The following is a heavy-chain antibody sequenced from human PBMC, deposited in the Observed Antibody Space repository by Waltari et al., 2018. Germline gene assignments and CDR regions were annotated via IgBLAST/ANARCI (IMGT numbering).Heavy chain of an antibody. V-gene: IGHV3-48*01. CDR1: GFTFSSYS. CDR3: ARDLLGGPPADAFDI. J-gene: IGHJ3*02. D-gene: IGHD3-3*02. CDR2: ISSSSSTI. Sequence: EVQLVESGGGLVQPGGSLRLSCAASGFTFSSYSMNWFRQAPGKGLEWVSYISSSSSTIYYADSVKGRFTISRDNAKNSLYLQMNSLRAEDTAVYYCARDLLGGPPADAFDIWGQGTMVTVSS.